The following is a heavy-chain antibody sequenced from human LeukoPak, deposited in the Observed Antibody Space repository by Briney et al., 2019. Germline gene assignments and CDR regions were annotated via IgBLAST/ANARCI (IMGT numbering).Heavy chain of an antibody. D-gene: IGHD3-3*01. CDR2: IYYSGST. CDR1: GGSISSSSYY. V-gene: IGHV4-39*01. J-gene: IGHJ4*02. CDR3: ARHDYDFWSGPADY. Sequence: PSGTLSLTCTVSGGSISSSSYYWGWIRQPPGKGLEWIGSIYYSGSTYYNPSLKSRVTISVDTSKNQFSLKLSSVTAADTAVYYCARHDYDFWSGPADYWGQGTLVTVSS.